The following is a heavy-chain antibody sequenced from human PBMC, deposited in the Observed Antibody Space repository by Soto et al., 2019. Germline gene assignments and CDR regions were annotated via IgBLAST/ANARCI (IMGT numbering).Heavy chain of an antibody. CDR1: GFTFSSYA. J-gene: IGHJ4*02. Sequence: LRLSCAASGFTFSSYAMNWVRQAPGKGLEWVSVISGSGGSTYYADSVKGRFTISRDNSKNTLYLQMNSLRGEDTAVYYCASRSSGWYLDYWGQGTLVTVSS. V-gene: IGHV3-23*01. CDR2: ISGSGGST. CDR3: ASRSSGWYLDY. D-gene: IGHD6-19*01.